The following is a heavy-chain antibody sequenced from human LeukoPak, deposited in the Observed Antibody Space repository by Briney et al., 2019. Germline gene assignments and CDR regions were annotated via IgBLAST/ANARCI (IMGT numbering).Heavy chain of an antibody. CDR1: GGSVSSTTYY. V-gene: IGHV4-39*07. D-gene: IGHD3-22*01. Sequence: SETLSLTCTVSGGSVSSTTYYWGWIRQPPGKGLEWIGYIHFSGTTYYNPSLKSRVTISVDTSKNQFSLKLSSVTAADTAVYYCASRNRGYDSSGYQLRGAFDIWGQGTMVTVSS. CDR3: ASRNRGYDSSGYQLRGAFDI. CDR2: IHFSGTT. J-gene: IGHJ3*02.